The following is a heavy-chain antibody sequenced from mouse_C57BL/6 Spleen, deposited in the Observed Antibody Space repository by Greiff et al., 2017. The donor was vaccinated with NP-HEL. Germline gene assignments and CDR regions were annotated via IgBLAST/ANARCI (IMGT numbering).Heavy chain of an antibody. CDR3: ARGWEGPFDY. CDR1: GYTFTSYW. J-gene: IGHJ2*01. D-gene: IGHD1-1*02. CDR2: IDPSDSYT. V-gene: IGHV1-69*01. Sequence: QVQLQQPGAELVMPGASVKLSCKASGYTFTSYWMHWVKQRPGQGLEWIGEIDPSDSYTNYNQKFKGKSTLTVDKSSSTAYMQLSSLTSEDSAVYYCARGWEGPFDYWGQGTTLTVSS.